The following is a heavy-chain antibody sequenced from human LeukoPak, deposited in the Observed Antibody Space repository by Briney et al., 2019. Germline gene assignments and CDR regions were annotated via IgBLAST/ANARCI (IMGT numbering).Heavy chain of an antibody. CDR3: ARDPSLYSSGWYTVGGNWFDP. D-gene: IGHD6-19*01. J-gene: IGHJ5*02. V-gene: IGHV1-2*02. CDR1: GYTFTGYY. CDR2: INPNSGGT. Sequence: ASVKVSCKASGYTFTGYYMHWVRQAPGQGLEWMRWINPNSGGTNYAQKFQGRVTMTRDTSISTAYMELSRLRSDDTAVYYCARDPSLYSSGWYTVGGNWFDPWGQGTLVTVSS.